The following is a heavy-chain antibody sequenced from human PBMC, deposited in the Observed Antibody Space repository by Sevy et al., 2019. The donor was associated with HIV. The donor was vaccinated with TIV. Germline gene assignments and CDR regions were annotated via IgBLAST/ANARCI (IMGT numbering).Heavy chain of an antibody. Sequence: GGSLRLSCAASGFIFSSYDMNWVRQAPGKGLQWVSSISLSNTSMYYVDSVKGRFSISRDNARNSLSLQMNSLRAEDTAVYHCARSGYNYRGIDYWGQGTLVCVSS. CDR2: ISLSNTSM. V-gene: IGHV3-21*01. D-gene: IGHD5-12*01. J-gene: IGHJ4*02. CDR3: ARSGYNYRGIDY. CDR1: GFIFSSYD.